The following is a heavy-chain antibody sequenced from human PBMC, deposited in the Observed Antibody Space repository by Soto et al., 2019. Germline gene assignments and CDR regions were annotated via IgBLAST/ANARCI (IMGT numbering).Heavy chain of an antibody. CDR3: ARGDYYDSSGPFSDAFDI. D-gene: IGHD3-22*01. CDR2: INPSGGIT. J-gene: IGHJ3*02. CDR1: GYSFTSYY. Sequence: GASVKVSCKASGYSFTSYYMHWVRQAPGQGLEWMGIINPSGGITSYGQKFQGRVTMTRDTSTSTVYKELSSLRSEDTAVYYCARGDYYDSSGPFSDAFDIWGQGTMVTVSS. V-gene: IGHV1-46*01.